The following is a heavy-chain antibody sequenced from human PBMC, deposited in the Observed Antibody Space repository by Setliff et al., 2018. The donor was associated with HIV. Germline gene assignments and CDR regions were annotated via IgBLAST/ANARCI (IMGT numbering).Heavy chain of an antibody. CDR1: GGTFSSYA. Sequence: SVKVSCKASGGTFSSYAVSWVRQAPGQGLEWMGGIIPIYGTSNDAQKFQGRVTITADESTSTAYMELSSLRSEDTAVYYCARIVRPSYYYYYYMDVWGKGTTVTVSS. J-gene: IGHJ6*03. CDR3: ARIVRPSYYYYYYMDV. D-gene: IGHD3-10*02. V-gene: IGHV1-69*13. CDR2: IIPIYGTS.